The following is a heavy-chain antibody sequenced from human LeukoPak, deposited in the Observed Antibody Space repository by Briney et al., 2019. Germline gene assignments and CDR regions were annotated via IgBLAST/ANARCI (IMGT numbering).Heavy chain of an antibody. V-gene: IGHV3-74*01. CDR2: INSDGSST. D-gene: IGHD3-10*02. Sequence: GGSLRLSCAASGFTVNTYAMSWVRQAPGKGLVWVSRINSDGSSTSYADSVKGRFTISRDNAKNSLYLQMNSLRAEDTAVYYCAELGITMIGGVWGKGTTVTISS. CDR1: GFTVNTYA. CDR3: AELGITMIGGV. J-gene: IGHJ6*04.